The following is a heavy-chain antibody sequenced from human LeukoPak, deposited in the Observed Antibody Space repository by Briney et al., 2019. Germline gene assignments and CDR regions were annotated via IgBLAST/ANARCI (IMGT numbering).Heavy chain of an antibody. CDR1: GDHISSYY. Sequence: SETLSLTCTVSGDHISSYYWSWIRQPPRKGLEWIGYIFHSGSTNYNPSLKSRVTISVDTSKKHFSLKLSTVTAADTAVYYCARGNWGTFLDSWGQGTLVTVSS. CDR3: ARGNWGTFLDS. V-gene: IGHV4-59*01. J-gene: IGHJ4*02. D-gene: IGHD7-27*01. CDR2: IFHSGST.